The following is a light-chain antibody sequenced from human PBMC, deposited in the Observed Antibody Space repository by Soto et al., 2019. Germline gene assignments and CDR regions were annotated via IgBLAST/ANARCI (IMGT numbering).Light chain of an antibody. V-gene: IGLV2-14*01. CDR1: SSDVGGYNY. CDR3: SSYRSTTTFGV. Sequence: HSVLTQPASVSGSPGQSITISCTGTSSDVGGYNYVSWYQQHPGKAPKVVIYEVSNRPLGVSNRFSASKSGNTASLIISGLQADDEADYFCSSYRSTTTFGVFGTGTKVTVL. CDR2: EVS. J-gene: IGLJ1*01.